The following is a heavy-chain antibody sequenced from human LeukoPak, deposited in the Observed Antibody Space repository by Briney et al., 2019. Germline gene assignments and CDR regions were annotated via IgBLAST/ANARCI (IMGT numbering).Heavy chain of an antibody. CDR2: TYYRSKWYN. D-gene: IGHD6-19*01. CDR3: ARDWGWDSSGWSSDAFDI. V-gene: IGHV6-1*01. CDR1: GDSVSSNSAD. Sequence: SQTLSLTCAISGDSVSSNSADWNWIRQSPSRCLEWLGRTYYRSKWYNDYAVSVKSRITINPDTSKNQFSLQLNSATPEDTAVYYCARDWGWDSSGWSSDAFDIWGQGTMVTVSS. J-gene: IGHJ3*02.